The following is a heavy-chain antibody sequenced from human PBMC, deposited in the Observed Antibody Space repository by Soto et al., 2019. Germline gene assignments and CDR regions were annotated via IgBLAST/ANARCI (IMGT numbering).Heavy chain of an antibody. CDR1: GYSFTSYW. CDR3: ASETRGGYYYYGMDV. Sequence: GESLKISCKGSGYSFTSYWIGWVRQMPGKGLEWMGIIYPGDSDTRYSPSFQGQVTISADKSISTAYLQWSSLKASDTAMHYCASETRGGYYYYGMDVWGQGTTVTV. V-gene: IGHV5-51*01. J-gene: IGHJ6*02. CDR2: IYPGDSDT.